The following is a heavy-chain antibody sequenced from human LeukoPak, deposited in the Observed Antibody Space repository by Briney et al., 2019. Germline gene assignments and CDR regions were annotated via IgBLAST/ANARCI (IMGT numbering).Heavy chain of an antibody. CDR2: ISAYNGNT. J-gene: IGHJ6*04. Sequence: ASVKVSCKASGYTFTSYGISWVRQAPGQGLEWMGWISAYNGNTNYAQKLQGRVTMTTDTSTSTAYMELRSLRSDDTAVYYCVRSLGPYYYYGMDVWGKGTTVTVSS. CDR3: VRSLGPYYYYGMDV. V-gene: IGHV1-18*04. CDR1: GYTFTSYG.